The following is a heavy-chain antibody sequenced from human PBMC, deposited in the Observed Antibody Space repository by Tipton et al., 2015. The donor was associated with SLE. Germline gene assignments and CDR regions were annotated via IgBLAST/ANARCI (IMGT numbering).Heavy chain of an antibody. V-gene: IGHV3-7*01. D-gene: IGHD5-24*01. CDR1: GFTFSDYW. Sequence: SLRLSCAASGFTFSDYWMTWVRQAPGKGLEWVANIKQGGSEKYYVDSVKGRFTISRDNAKSSLYLQMDSLRAEDTAVYFCARGNGSPGGFDLWGRGTLVTVSS. CDR3: ARGNGSPGGFDL. CDR2: IKQGGSEK. J-gene: IGHJ2*01.